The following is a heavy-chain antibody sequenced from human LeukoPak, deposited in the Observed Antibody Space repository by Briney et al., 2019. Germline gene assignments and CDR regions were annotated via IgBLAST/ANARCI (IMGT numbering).Heavy chain of an antibody. D-gene: IGHD2-15*01. CDR1: GGSFSGYY. CDR2: INHRGST. CDR3: ARGYCSGGSCYSYYYYNYMDV. V-gene: IGHV4-34*01. Sequence: SETLSLTCDVYGGSFSGYYWSWIRQPPGKGLEWIGEINHRGSTNYNPSLKSRVTISVDTSKNQFSLKLSSVTAADTAVYYCARGYCSGGSCYSYYYYNYMDVWGKGTTVTVSS. J-gene: IGHJ6*03.